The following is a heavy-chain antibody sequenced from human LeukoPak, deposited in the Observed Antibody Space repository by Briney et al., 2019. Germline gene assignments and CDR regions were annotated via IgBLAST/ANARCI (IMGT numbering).Heavy chain of an antibody. CDR1: GYSFTTYW. Sequence: LGESLKISCKTSGYSFTTYWIAWVRQMPGKGLELRGINHPGRSDIRYSPSFQGPVTLAADKSISTAYLQWSSLEASDTAMYYCTRREDRTGYSDYWGQGTLVTVSS. CDR3: TRREDRTGYSDY. V-gene: IGHV5-51*01. D-gene: IGHD3-22*01. J-gene: IGHJ4*02. CDR2: NHPGRSDI.